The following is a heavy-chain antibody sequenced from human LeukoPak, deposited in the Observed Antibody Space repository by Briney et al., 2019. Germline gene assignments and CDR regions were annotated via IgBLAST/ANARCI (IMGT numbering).Heavy chain of an antibody. D-gene: IGHD6-19*01. CDR2: ISGSGGST. Sequence: GGSLRLSCAASGFTFSSYDMSWVRQAPGKGLEWVSAISGSGGSTYYADSVKGRFTMSRDNSKNTLYLQMNSLRAEDTAVYYCAKDSGNSGWYVDNWGQGTLVTVSS. V-gene: IGHV3-23*01. J-gene: IGHJ4*02. CDR3: AKDSGNSGWYVDN. CDR1: GFTFSSYD.